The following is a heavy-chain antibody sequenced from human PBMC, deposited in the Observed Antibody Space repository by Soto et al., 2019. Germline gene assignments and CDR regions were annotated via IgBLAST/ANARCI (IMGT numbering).Heavy chain of an antibody. D-gene: IGHD3-10*01. CDR1: GGTFSSYA. J-gene: IGHJ6*02. CDR3: ALGRGSLIHYYYGMDV. Sequence: QVQLVQSGAEVKKPGSSVKVSCKASGGTFSSYAISWVRQDPGQGLEWMGGIIPIFGTANYAQKFQGRVTITADKSTSTAYMELSSLRSEDTAVYYCALGRGSLIHYYYGMDVWGQGTTVTVSS. V-gene: IGHV1-69*06. CDR2: IIPIFGTA.